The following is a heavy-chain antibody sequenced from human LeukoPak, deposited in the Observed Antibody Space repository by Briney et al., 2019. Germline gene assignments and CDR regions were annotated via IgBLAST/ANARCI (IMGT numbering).Heavy chain of an antibody. J-gene: IGHJ4*02. CDR2: SNPNSGDT. CDR1: GYTFIGNY. Sequence: ASVKVSCKASGYTFIGNYMHWVRQAPGQGLEWMGWSNPNSGDTNYTQNFQGRVTMTRDTSISTAYMELSRLRSDDTAVYYCGRGSPHGDPLDHWGQGTLVTVSS. CDR3: GRGSPHGDPLDH. V-gene: IGHV1-2*02. D-gene: IGHD4-17*01.